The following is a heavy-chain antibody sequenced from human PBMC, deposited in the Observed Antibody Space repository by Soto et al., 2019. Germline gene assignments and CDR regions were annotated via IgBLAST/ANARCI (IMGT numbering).Heavy chain of an antibody. J-gene: IGHJ4*02. Sequence: GGSLRLSCAASGFTFSSYWMHWVRQAPGKGLVWVSRINSDGSSTSYADSVKGRFTISRDNVKNTLYLQMNSLRAEDTAVYYCARAFYYDSSGYYLDYWGQGTLVTVSS. D-gene: IGHD3-22*01. CDR3: ARAFYYDSSGYYLDY. V-gene: IGHV3-74*01. CDR2: INSDGSST. CDR1: GFTFSSYW.